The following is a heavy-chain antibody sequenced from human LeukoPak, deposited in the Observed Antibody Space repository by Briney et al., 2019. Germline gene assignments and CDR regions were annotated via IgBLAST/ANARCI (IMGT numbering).Heavy chain of an antibody. V-gene: IGHV1-18*01. CDR3: ARAAAVAARLDY. Sequence: ASVKVSCKASGYTFDTYVISWVRQAPGQGLEWMGGISGYNGDTNYAQKFQGRVTMTTDTSTSTAYMEVRSLRSDDTAFYYCARAAAVAARLDYWGRGTLVTVSS. CDR2: ISGYNGDT. J-gene: IGHJ4*02. CDR1: GYTFDTYV. D-gene: IGHD6-19*01.